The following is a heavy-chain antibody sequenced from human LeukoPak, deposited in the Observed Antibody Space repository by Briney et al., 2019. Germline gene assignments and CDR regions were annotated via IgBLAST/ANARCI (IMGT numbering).Heavy chain of an antibody. CDR2: ISAYNGNT. J-gene: IGHJ3*02. V-gene: IGHV1-18*01. Sequence: VASVKVSCKASGYTFTSYGISWVRQAPGQGLEWMGWISAYNGNTNYAQKLQGRVTMTTDTSTSTAYMELRSLRSDDTAVYYRARPRAPVTRILSFDMWGQGTMVTVSS. D-gene: IGHD2/OR15-2a*01. CDR3: ARPRAPVTRILSFDM. CDR1: GYTFTSYG.